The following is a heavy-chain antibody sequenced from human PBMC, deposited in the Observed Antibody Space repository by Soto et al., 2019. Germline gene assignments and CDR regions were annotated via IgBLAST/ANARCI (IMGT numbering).Heavy chain of an antibody. CDR1: GFTFIRFE. J-gene: IGHJ4*02. CDR3: TRAAWFPYLSFY. D-gene: IGHD3-10*01. Sequence: PGGSLRLSCAASGFTFIRFELHWVRQAPGKGLEWISYISSSGSTAYYASSVEGRFTISRDNANNSVYLQMDSLRAEDTALYYCTRAAWFPYLSFYWGQGALVTVS. CDR2: ISSSGSTA. V-gene: IGHV3-48*03.